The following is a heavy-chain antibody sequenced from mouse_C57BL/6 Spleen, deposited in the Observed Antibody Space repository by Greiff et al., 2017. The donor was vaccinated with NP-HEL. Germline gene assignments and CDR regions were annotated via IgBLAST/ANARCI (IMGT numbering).Heavy chain of an antibody. CDR1: GYTFTSYG. CDR3: ARARSDYFDY. CDR2: IYPRSGNT. Sequence: VQVVESGAELARPGASVKLSCKASGYTFTSYGISWVKQRTGQGLEWIGEIYPRSGNTYYNEKFKGKATLTADKSSSTAYMELRSLTSEDSAVYFCARARSDYFDYWGQGTTLTVSS. V-gene: IGHV1-81*01. J-gene: IGHJ2*01.